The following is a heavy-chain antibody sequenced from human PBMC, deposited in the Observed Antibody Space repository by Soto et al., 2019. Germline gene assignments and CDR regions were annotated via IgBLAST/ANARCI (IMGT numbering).Heavy chain of an antibody. V-gene: IGHV4-39*01. CDR3: VSQRTTVPTQAYFAY. CDR2: VYYRGRS. J-gene: IGHJ4*02. Sequence: SETLSLTCTASGGSVTNSSYYWGWIRQSPGKGLEWIGSVYYRGRSYSKSSVKSRVTISVDTSKNRFSLSLNSVTASDTAVYFCVSQRTTVPTQAYFAYSGPGALVTVSS. CDR1: GGSVTNSSYY. D-gene: IGHD4-17*01.